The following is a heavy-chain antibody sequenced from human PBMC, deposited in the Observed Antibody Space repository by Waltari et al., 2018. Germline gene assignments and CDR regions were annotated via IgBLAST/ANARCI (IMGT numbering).Heavy chain of an antibody. CDR1: GGSLSGYY. V-gene: IGHV4-34*01. Sequence: QEQLQQWGAGLLKPSETLSLTCAVYGGSLSGYYWSWIRQPPGKGLEWIGEINHSGSTSYNPSLKSRVTISVDTSKNQFSLKLSSVTAADTAVYYFAREEVYCSGGSCYSLYGWFDTWGQGTLVTVSS. D-gene: IGHD2-15*01. CDR3: AREEVYCSGGSCYSLYGWFDT. CDR2: INHSGST. J-gene: IGHJ5*02.